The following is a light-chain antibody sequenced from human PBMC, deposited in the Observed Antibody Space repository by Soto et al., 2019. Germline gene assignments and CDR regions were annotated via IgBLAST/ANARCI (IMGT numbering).Light chain of an antibody. Sequence: EIVLTQSPGTLSLSPGERATLSCRASQSVSRYLAWYQQKPGQAPRLLIYDASTRATGISARFSGSGSGTDFTLTISSLEPEDFAMYYGQQRSNWPVTFGQGPKVEVK. J-gene: IGKJ1*01. CDR2: DAS. V-gene: IGKV3-11*01. CDR3: QQRSNWPVT. CDR1: QSVSRY.